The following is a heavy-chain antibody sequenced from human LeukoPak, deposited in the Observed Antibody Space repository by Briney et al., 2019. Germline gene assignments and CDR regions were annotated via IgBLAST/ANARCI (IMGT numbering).Heavy chain of an antibody. V-gene: IGHV1-46*01. J-gene: IGHJ4*02. CDR1: RYTHTSHQ. D-gene: IGHD3-10*01. Sequence: GASVKLSRKASRYTHTSHQMHWMPQPPAQGLEWMGIINPSGGSTSYAQKFQGGVTMTRDTSTSTVYMELSSLRSEDTAVYYCARNGYYYGSGSYYIAYWGQGTLVTVSS. CDR2: INPSGGST. CDR3: ARNGYYYGSGSYYIAY.